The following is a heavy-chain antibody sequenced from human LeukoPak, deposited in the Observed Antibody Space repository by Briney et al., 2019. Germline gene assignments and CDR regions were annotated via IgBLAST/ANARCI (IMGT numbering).Heavy chain of an antibody. Sequence: GGSLRLSCVASGFTFTGHSMHWVRQAPGKGLEWVAVVGVDERTIFYADSLKGRFTVSRDNSKNTLYLQMNSLRAEDTAVYYCARVGRGYSFNVYYFDYWGQGTLVTVSS. D-gene: IGHD5-18*01. CDR3: ARVGRGYSFNVYYFDY. CDR1: GFTFTGHS. J-gene: IGHJ4*02. V-gene: IGHV3-30*04. CDR2: VGVDERTI.